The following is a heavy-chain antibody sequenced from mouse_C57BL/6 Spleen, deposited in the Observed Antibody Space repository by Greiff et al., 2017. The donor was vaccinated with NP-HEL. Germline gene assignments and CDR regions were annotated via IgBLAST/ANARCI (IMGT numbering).Heavy chain of an antibody. CDR3: TRPGDYDGGFAY. J-gene: IGHJ3*01. Sequence: QVQLQQSGAELVRPGASVTLSCKASGYTFTDYEMHWVKQTPVHGLEWIGAIDPETGGTAYNQKFKGKAILTADKSSSTAYMELRSLTSEDSAVYYCTRPGDYDGGFAYWGQGTLVTVSA. CDR2: IDPETGGT. CDR1: GYTFTDYE. D-gene: IGHD2-4*01. V-gene: IGHV1-15*01.